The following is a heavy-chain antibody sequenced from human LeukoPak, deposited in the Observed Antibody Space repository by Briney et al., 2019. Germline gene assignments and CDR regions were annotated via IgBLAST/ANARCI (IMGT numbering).Heavy chain of an antibody. J-gene: IGHJ4*02. D-gene: IGHD3-22*01. CDR3: ARETYYYDSSGYSPYGPFDY. Sequence: PSETLSLTCTVSGGSIRSYYWSWIRQPAGKGLEWIGRIYTSGSTNYNPSLKSRVTMSVDTSKDQFSLKLSSVTAADTAVYYCARETYYYDSSGYSPYGPFDYWGQGTLVTVSS. CDR2: IYTSGST. V-gene: IGHV4-4*07. CDR1: GGSIRSYY.